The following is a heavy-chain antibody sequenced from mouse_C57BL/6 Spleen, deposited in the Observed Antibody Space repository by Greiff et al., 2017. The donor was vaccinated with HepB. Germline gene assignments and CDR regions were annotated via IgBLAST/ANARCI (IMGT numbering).Heavy chain of an antibody. CDR2: IDPENGAT. J-gene: IGHJ3*01. V-gene: IGHV14-4*01. CDR3: TTLIYYGNYEGFAY. CDR1: GFNIKDDY. Sequence: VQLQQSGAELVRPGASVKLSCTASGFNIKDDYMHWVKQRPEQGLEWIGWIDPENGATEYASKFQGKATITADTSSNTAYLQLSSLTSEDTAVYYCTTLIYYGNYEGFAYWGQGTLVTVSA. D-gene: IGHD2-1*01.